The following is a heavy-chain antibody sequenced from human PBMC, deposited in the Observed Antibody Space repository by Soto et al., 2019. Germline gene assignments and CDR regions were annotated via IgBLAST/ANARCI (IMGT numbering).Heavy chain of an antibody. CDR2: ISGSGGRT. D-gene: IGHD3-16*01. CDR3: AKDRALYPLYYFDY. V-gene: IGHV3-23*01. CDR1: GFTFSSYA. J-gene: IGHJ4*02. Sequence: EVQLLESGGGLVQPGGSLRLSCAASGFTFSSYAMSWVRQAPGKGLEWVSAISGSGGRTNYADSVKGRFTISRDNSKNKLYLQMNSLRAEDTAVYYCAKDRALYPLYYFDYWGQGTLVTVSS.